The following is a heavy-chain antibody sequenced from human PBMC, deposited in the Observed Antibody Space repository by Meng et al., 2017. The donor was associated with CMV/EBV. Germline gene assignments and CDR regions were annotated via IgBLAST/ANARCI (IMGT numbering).Heavy chain of an antibody. CDR1: GYTFTSYG. D-gene: IGHD2-2*01. CDR3: ARDCSSTSCYRRGNNYYGMDV. J-gene: IGHJ6*02. Sequence: ASAKVSCKASGYTFTSYGISWVRQAPGQGLEWMGWISGYNGNTDYAQKLQGRVTVTTDTSTGTAYMELRSLRSDDTAVYYCARDCSSTSCYRRGNNYYGMDVWGQGTTVTVSS. CDR2: ISGYNGNT. V-gene: IGHV1-18*01.